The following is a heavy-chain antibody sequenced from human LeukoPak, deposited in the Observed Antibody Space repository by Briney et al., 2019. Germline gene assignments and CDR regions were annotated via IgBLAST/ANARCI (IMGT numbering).Heavy chain of an antibody. CDR1: GGSFSGYY. D-gene: IGHD6-13*01. CDR2: INHSGST. J-gene: IGHJ6*02. CDR3: ARGPRGLLVRSGMDV. V-gene: IGHV4-34*01. Sequence: SETLSLTCAVYGGSFSGYYWSWIRQPPGKGLEWIGEINHSGSTNYNPSLKSRVTISVDTSKNQFSLKLSSVTAEDTAVYYCARGPRGLLVRSGMDVWGQGTTVTVSS.